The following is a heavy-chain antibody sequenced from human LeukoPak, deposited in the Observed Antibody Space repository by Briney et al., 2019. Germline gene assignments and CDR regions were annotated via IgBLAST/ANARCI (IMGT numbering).Heavy chain of an antibody. CDR3: AKGAGNSVWYFEY. CDR1: GFTFSTYS. CDR2: ISSSSSTI. J-gene: IGHJ1*01. V-gene: IGHV3-48*01. D-gene: IGHD4-23*01. Sequence: GGSLRLSCAASGFTFSTYSMNWVRQAPGKGLEWVSYISSSSSTIYYADSVKGRFTISRDNAKNSLYLQMNSLRAEDTAVYYCAKGAGNSVWYFEYWGQGTLVIVSS.